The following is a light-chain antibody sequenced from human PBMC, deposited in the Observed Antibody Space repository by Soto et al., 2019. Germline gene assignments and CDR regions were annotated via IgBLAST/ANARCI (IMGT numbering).Light chain of an antibody. V-gene: IGKV3-20*01. CDR3: QQYGSSPLT. J-gene: IGKJ3*01. Sequence: EIVLTQSPGTLSLSPGERATLSCRASQSVSSSYLAWYQQKPGQAPRLLIYGASSRATGIPDRFSGSGSGTDFTLNISRLEPEHCAVYYCQQYGSSPLTFGPGTKVDIK. CDR1: QSVSSSY. CDR2: GAS.